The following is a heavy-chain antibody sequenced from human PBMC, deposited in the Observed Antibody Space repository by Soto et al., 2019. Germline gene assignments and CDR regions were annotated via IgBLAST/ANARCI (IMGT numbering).Heavy chain of an antibody. D-gene: IGHD3-10*01. CDR2: INHSGST. J-gene: IGHJ5*02. Sequence: SETLSLTCAVYGGSFSGYYWSWIRQPPGKGLEWIGEINHSGSTNYNPSLKSRVTISVDTSKNQFSLKLSSVTAADTAVYYCARGPWFGELFYWFDPWGQGTLVPVSS. V-gene: IGHV4-34*01. CDR1: GGSFSGYY. CDR3: ARGPWFGELFYWFDP.